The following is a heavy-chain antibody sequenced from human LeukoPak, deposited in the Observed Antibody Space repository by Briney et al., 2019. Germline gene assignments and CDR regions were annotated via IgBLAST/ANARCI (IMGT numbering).Heavy chain of an antibody. Sequence: GGSLRLSCAVSGFTFSSYPMNWVRQAPGKGLEWVSAISYTGADTFYADSVKGRFTISRDNSKNTLYLQLDRLTVDDTAVYYCGYGSGSFFPRYYFDYWGQGALVAVSS. D-gene: IGHD3-10*01. CDR3: GYGSGSFFPRYYFDY. V-gene: IGHV3-23*01. CDR2: ISYTGADT. J-gene: IGHJ4*02. CDR1: GFTFSSYP.